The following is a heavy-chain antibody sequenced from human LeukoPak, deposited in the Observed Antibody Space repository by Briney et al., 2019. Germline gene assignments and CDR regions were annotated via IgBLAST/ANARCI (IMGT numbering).Heavy chain of an antibody. CDR3: ARLPLRSIAVGYYGMDV. CDR2: IIPIFGTA. V-gene: IGHV1-69*13. Sequence: GASVKASCKASGGTFSSYAISWVRQAPGQGLEWMGGIIPIFGTANYAQKFQGRVTITADESTSTAYMELSSLRSEDTAVYYCARLPLRSIAVGYYGMDVWGQGTTVTVSS. D-gene: IGHD6-6*01. CDR1: GGTFSSYA. J-gene: IGHJ6*02.